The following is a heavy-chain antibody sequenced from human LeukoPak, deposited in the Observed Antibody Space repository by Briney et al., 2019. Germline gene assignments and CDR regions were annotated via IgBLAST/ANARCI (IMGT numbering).Heavy chain of an antibody. CDR2: IYYSGST. CDR3: ARRYCSGGSCETFDY. Sequence: PSETLSLTCTVSGGSISSTNYYWAWIRQPPGKGLEWIGSIYYSGSTYYNPSLKSRVTISVDTSKKQFSLKLSSVTAADTAVYYCARRYCSGGSCETFDYLGQGTLVTVSS. V-gene: IGHV4-39*01. D-gene: IGHD2-15*01. CDR1: GGSISSTNYY. J-gene: IGHJ4*02.